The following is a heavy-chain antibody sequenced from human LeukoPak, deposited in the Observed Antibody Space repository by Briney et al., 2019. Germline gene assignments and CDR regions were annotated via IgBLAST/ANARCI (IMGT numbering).Heavy chain of an antibody. CDR1: GYSFTSYW. D-gene: IGHD4-23*01. CDR2: IYPGDSDT. V-gene: IGHV5-51*01. Sequence: GESLKISCKGSGYSFTSYWIGGVRQMPGKGLEWMGIIYPGDSDTRYSPSFQGQVTISADKSISTAYLQWSSLTASDTAMYYCASRLRWYNFDYWGQGTLVTVSS. CDR3: ASRLRWYNFDY. J-gene: IGHJ4*02.